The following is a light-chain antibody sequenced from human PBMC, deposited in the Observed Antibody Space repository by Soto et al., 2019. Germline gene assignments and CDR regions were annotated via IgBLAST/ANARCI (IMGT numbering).Light chain of an antibody. CDR3: ASYTGSHTRV. CDR2: EVN. CDR1: NSDVGAYNY. J-gene: IGLJ3*02. V-gene: IGLV2-14*01. Sequence: QSALTQPASVSGSPGQSITISCTGSNSDVGAYNYVSWYQQHPGKAPKLIIYEVNNQPSGVSHRFSGSKSGNTASLTISGLQADDEADYYCASYTGSHTRVFGGGTKLTVL.